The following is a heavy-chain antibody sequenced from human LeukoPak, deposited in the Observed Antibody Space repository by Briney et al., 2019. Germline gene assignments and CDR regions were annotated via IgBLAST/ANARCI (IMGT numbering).Heavy chain of an antibody. Sequence: GGSLRLSCAASGFTFSGSAMHWVRQASGKGLGWVGRIRSKANSYATAYAASVKGRFTISRDDSKNTAYLQMNSLKTEDTAVYYCTRHWITRGSSEYYFDYWGQGTLVTVSS. V-gene: IGHV3-73*01. CDR3: TRHWITRGSSEYYFDY. CDR2: IRSKANSYAT. CDR1: GFTFSGSA. D-gene: IGHD1-26*01. J-gene: IGHJ4*02.